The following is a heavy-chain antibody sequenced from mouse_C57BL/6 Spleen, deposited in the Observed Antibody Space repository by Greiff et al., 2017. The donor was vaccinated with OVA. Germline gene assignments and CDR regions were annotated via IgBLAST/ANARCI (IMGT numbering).Heavy chain of an antibody. Sequence: EVQGVESGGGLVKPGGSLKLSCAASGFTFSDYGMHWVRQAPEKGLEWVAYISSGSSTIYYADTVKGRFTISIDNAKNTLFLQMTSLRSEDTAMYYCARPLLYGSGHYYAMDYWGQGTSVTVSS. CDR3: ARPLLYGSGHYYAMDY. J-gene: IGHJ4*01. CDR2: ISSGSSTI. D-gene: IGHD1-1*01. CDR1: GFTFSDYG. V-gene: IGHV5-17*01.